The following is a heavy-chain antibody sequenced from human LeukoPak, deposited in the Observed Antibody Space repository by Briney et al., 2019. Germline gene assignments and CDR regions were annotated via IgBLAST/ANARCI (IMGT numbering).Heavy chain of an antibody. D-gene: IGHD1-1*01. V-gene: IGHV1-2*02. CDR2: INPNGGT. CDR1: GYTFTGYY. J-gene: IGHJ4*02. Sequence: GGSVTVSCKASGYTFTGYYMHWVRQAPGQGVEWVGWINPNGGTNNSQKFQGRGTMTRDTCISTAYRGLRRVKSDDTAVYYCARESNDAGAYDFWGQGTLVTVSS. CDR3: ARESNDAGAYDF.